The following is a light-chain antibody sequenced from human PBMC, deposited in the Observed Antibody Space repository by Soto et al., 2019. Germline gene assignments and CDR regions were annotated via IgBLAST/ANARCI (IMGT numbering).Light chain of an antibody. CDR1: QSVGSF. CDR3: QQRSNWLIT. V-gene: IGKV3-11*01. CDR2: DAS. Sequence: EIVLTQSPATLSLSPGERATLSCRASQSVGSFLAWYQQKPGQAPRLLIYDASNRATGIPARFSGSGSGTDFTLTGSSLEPEDFAVYYCQQRSNWLITFGQGTRLEIK. J-gene: IGKJ5*01.